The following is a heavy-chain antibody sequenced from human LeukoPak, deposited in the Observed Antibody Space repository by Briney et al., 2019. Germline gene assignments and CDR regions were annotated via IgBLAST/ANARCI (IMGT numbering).Heavy chain of an antibody. CDR3: TRGSSGRRDN. CDR2: MNPNSGNT. CDR1: GYTFTTCD. Sequence: GASVKVSCKASGYTFTTCDINWGRQATGQGFEWMGWMNPNSGNTGYGQSFQGRITMTRDISIGTAYMELSNLTSEDTAIYYCTRGSSGRRDNWGQGTLVTVSA. J-gene: IGHJ4*02. V-gene: IGHV1-8*01. D-gene: IGHD6-19*01.